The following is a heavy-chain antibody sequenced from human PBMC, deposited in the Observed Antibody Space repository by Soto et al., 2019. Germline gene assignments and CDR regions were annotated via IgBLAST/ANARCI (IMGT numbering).Heavy chain of an antibody. D-gene: IGHD3-10*01. Sequence: ASVKVSCKASGYTFTSYAMHWVRQAPGQRLEWMGWINAGNGNTKYSQKFQGRVTITRDTSASTAYMELSSLRSEDTAVYYCARDSMVRGVIITRRGSNFDYWGQGTLVTVSS. CDR3: ARDSMVRGVIITRRGSNFDY. V-gene: IGHV1-3*01. CDR2: INAGNGNT. CDR1: GYTFTSYA. J-gene: IGHJ4*02.